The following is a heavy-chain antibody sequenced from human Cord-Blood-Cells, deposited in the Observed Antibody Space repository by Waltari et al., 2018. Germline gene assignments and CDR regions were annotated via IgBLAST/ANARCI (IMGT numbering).Heavy chain of an antibody. CDR3: ARRPALAWYFDL. CDR2: SNPNSGGT. J-gene: IGHJ2*01. Sequence: QVQLVQSGAEVTKPGASVKVSCKASGYTFTGYSMHWGRQAHGQGLECMGRSNPNSGGTNWAQRVQGRVTRTRDAAISTAYMELSRLRSDDTAVYYCARRPALAWYFDLWGRGTLVTVSS. CDR1: GYTFTGYS. V-gene: IGHV1-2*06.